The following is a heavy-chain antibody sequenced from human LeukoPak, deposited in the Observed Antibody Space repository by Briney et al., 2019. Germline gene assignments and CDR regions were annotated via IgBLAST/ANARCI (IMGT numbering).Heavy chain of an antibody. D-gene: IGHD3-10*01. J-gene: IGHJ4*02. CDR3: TGNYYGSGSYADFDY. Sequence: GGSLRLSCAASGFTFSGSALHWVRQASGKGLEWVGRIRSTANGYATAYAASVKGRFTISRDDSKNTAYLQMDSLKTEDTAVYYCTGNYYGSGSYADFDYWGQGTLVTVS. CDR2: IRSTANGYAT. CDR1: GFTFSGSA. V-gene: IGHV3-73*01.